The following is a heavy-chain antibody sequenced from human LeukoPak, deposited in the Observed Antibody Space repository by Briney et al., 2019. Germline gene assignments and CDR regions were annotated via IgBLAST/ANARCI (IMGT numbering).Heavy chain of an antibody. V-gene: IGHV3-11*04. D-gene: IGHD3-9*01. J-gene: IGHJ4*02. CDR2: ISSDGRVG. CDR1: GFIFSDAW. Sequence: GGSLRLSCVASGFIFSDAWMSWVRQAPGKGLEWVSHISSDGRVGRYVDSVRGRFTMSRDNAKNLLFLQMNGLRAEDTAVYYCARDTLNGPFVISLDYWGQGALVTVSS. CDR3: ARDTLNGPFVISLDY.